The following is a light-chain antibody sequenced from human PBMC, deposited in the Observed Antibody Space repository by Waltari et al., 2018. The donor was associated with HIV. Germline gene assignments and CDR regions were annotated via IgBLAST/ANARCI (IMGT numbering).Light chain of an antibody. CDR3: QQYNNWPPHT. CDR2: DAS. J-gene: IGKJ2*01. Sequence: EIVMTQSPATLSVSPGERATLYCRASQSVRSNLAWYQQKPGQTPRLLIYDASTRATGAPTRFSGSGSGTEFTLTISGLQSEDSAVYYCQQYNNWPPHTFGQGTKLEIK. V-gene: IGKV3-15*01. CDR1: QSVRSN.